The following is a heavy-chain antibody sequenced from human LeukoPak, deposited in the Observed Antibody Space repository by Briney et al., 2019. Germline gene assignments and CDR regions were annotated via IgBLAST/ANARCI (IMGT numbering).Heavy chain of an antibody. Sequence: SQTLSLTCAISGDSVSRTNVAWNWIRQSPSGGLEWLGRTIYRSEWHHDYAVSMKGRITISPDTSRNQFSLQLNSVTPKDTAVYYCATYRFDYWGQGTLVTVSA. CDR3: ATYRFDY. J-gene: IGHJ4*02. CDR2: TIYRSEWHH. V-gene: IGHV6-1*01. CDR1: GDSVSRTNVA. D-gene: IGHD3-16*02.